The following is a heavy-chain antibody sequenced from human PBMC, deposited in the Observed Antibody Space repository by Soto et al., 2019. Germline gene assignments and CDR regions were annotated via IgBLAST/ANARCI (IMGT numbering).Heavy chain of an antibody. D-gene: IGHD2-8*01. V-gene: IGHV1-3*01. J-gene: IGHJ4*02. CDR2: INAGNGNT. CDR3: ARETVLMVYAELYDY. Sequence: QVQLVQSGAEVKKPGASVKVSCKASGYTFTSYAMHWVRQAPGQRLEWMGWINAGNGNTKYSQKFQGRVTITRDTSASTAYMELSSLRSEDTAVYYCARETVLMVYAELYDYWGQGTLVTVSS. CDR1: GYTFTSYA.